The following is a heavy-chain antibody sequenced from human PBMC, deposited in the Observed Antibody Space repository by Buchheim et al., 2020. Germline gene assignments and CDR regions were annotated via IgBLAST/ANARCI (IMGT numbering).Heavy chain of an antibody. D-gene: IGHD3-10*01. CDR1: GFTFSSYG. CDR2: IRYDGSNK. Sequence: QVQLVESGGGVVQPGRSLRLSCAASGFTFSSYGMHWVRQAPGKGLEWVAFIRYDGSNKYYADSVKGRFTISRDNSKNTPYLQMNSLRAEDTAVYYCAKDVYGSGSYYNVPPYYYYGMDVWGQGTT. J-gene: IGHJ6*02. V-gene: IGHV3-30*02. CDR3: AKDVYGSGSYYNVPPYYYYGMDV.